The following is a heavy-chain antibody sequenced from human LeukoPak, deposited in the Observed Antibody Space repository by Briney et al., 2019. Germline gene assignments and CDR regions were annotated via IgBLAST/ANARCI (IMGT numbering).Heavy chain of an antibody. V-gene: IGHV5-51*01. CDR3: ARRGLYCSGGSCSNWFDP. CDR2: IYPGDSDT. J-gene: IGHJ5*02. CDR1: GYSFTTYW. Sequence: GESLKISCKGSGYSFTTYWIGWVRQMPGKGLEWMGIIYPGDSDTRYSPSFQGQVTISADKSIGTAYLQWSSLKASDTAMYYCARRGLYCSGGSCSNWFDPWGQGTLVTVSS. D-gene: IGHD2-15*01.